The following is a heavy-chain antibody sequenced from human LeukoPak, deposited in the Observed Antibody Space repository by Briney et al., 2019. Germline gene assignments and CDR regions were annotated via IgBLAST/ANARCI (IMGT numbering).Heavy chain of an antibody. V-gene: IGHV1-69*13. CDR3: ARRQPSGHNFDY. J-gene: IGHJ4*02. Sequence: GPPVKVSCKASGGTFSSYAISWVRQAPGQGLEWMGGIIPIFGTANYAQKFQGRVTITADESTSTAYMELSSLRSEDTAVYYCARRQPSGHNFDYWGQGTLVTVSS. D-gene: IGHD5-12*01. CDR1: GGTFSSYA. CDR2: IIPIFGTA.